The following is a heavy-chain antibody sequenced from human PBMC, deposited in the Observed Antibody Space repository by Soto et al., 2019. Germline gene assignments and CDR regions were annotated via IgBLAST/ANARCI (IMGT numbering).Heavy chain of an antibody. CDR2: INDNGDDK. Sequence: PGWSLRLFCSASGFDFSAYAMHGVRQAPEKRLEYISAINDNGDDKYYTQSVEGRFTISRDNSKNTLFLHMTSLRPEDTANYHCVKGRCRYNTCYPVPLDFWGQGTLVTVSS. D-gene: IGHD1-20*01. CDR1: GFDFSAYA. CDR3: VKGRCRYNTCYPVPLDF. J-gene: IGHJ4*02. V-gene: IGHV3-64D*06.